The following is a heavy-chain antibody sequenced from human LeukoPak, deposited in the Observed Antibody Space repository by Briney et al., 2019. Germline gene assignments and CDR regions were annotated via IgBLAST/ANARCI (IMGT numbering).Heavy chain of an antibody. CDR1: GFTFSVYY. V-gene: IGHV3-74*03. Sequence: GGSLRLSCAASGFTFSVYYMFWVRQAPGKGLVWVSNISPDATNSKYADSVEGRFTISRDNAKNTLYLQLNSLRVEDAAVYYCATGYRSAYSWDSWGQGTLVTVSS. CDR3: ATGYRSAYSWDS. CDR2: ISPDATNS. D-gene: IGHD5-12*01. J-gene: IGHJ4*02.